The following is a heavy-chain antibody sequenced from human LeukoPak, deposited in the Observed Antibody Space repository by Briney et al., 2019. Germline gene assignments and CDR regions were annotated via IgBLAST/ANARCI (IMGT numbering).Heavy chain of an antibody. D-gene: IGHD3-10*01. Sequence: TSETLSLTCTVSGGSVSSGDYYWSWIRQPPGKGLERIGYIDYTGSTNYNPSLKIRVTVSVDTSKNHFSLKLNSVTAADTAVYYCARGFSRDGPGFDYWGQGTLVTVSS. CDR3: ARGFSRDGPGFDY. CDR1: GGSVSSGDYY. J-gene: IGHJ4*02. V-gene: IGHV4-61*03. CDR2: IDYTGST.